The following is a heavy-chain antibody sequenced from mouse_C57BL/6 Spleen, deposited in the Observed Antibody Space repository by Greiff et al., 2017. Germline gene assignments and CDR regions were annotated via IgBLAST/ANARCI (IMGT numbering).Heavy chain of an antibody. Sequence: QVQLQQSGPELVKPGASVKISCKASGYAFSSSWMNWVKQRPGKGLEWIGRIYPGDGDTNYNGKFKGKATLTADKSSSTAYMQLSSLTSEDSAVYVCAREDYGSSSFDYWGQGTTLTVSS. V-gene: IGHV1-82*01. CDR1: GYAFSSSW. D-gene: IGHD1-1*01. CDR3: AREDYGSSSFDY. CDR2: IYPGDGDT. J-gene: IGHJ2*01.